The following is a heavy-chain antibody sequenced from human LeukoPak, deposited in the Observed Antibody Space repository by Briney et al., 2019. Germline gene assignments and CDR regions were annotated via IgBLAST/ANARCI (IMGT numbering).Heavy chain of an antibody. CDR2: IYYSGST. CDR3: AGDRY. J-gene: IGHJ4*02. V-gene: IGHV4-59*12. Sequence: SETLSLTCTVSGGSISSYYWSWIRQPPGKGLEWIGYIYYSGSTNYNPSLKSRVTISVDTSKNQFSLKLSSVTAADTAVYYCAGDRYWGQGTLVTVSS. CDR1: GGSISSYY.